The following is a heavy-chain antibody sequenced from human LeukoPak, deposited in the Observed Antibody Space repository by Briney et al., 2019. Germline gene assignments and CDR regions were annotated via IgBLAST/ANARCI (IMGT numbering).Heavy chain of an antibody. D-gene: IGHD2-2*01. CDR2: ISYDGSNK. J-gene: IGHJ6*03. CDR1: GFTFSSYG. Sequence: GGSLRLSCAASGFTFSSYGMHWVRQAPGKGLEWVAVISYDGSNKYYADSVKGRFTISRDNSKNTLYLQMNSLRAEDTAVYYCVRDRRILVVPGANYYYYYMDVWGKGTTVTVSS. V-gene: IGHV3-30*03. CDR3: VRDRRILVVPGANYYYYYMDV.